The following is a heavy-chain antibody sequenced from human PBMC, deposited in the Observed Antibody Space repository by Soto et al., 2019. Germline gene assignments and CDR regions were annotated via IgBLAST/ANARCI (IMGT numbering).Heavy chain of an antibody. CDR2: IRGDTGHT. J-gene: IGHJ6*02. D-gene: IGHD6-19*01. V-gene: IGHV1-18*01. Sequence: QVQLVQSGPEVKKPGASLKVSCRTSGYTFTSYGVSCVRQAPGQWPEWMGWIRGDTGHTNNAQNLQLRATMTTDATTGTAYMELRSMRYAATALYYCARVTVSKQLLSRAHGMDVWGQGTTVTVSS. CDR3: ARVTVSKQLLSRAHGMDV. CDR1: GYTFTSYG.